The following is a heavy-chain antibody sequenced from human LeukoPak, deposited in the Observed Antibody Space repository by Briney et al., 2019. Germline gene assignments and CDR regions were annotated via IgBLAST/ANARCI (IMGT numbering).Heavy chain of an antibody. D-gene: IGHD4-17*01. CDR3: AKGGATVIDY. V-gene: IGHV3-74*01. Sequence: PGGPLRLSCAASGFTFSSYWMHWVRQAPGKGLVWVSRINSGGISTSYADSVKGRFTISRDNAKNTLYLQMNSLRADDTAVYYCAKGGATVIDYWGQGTLVTVSS. CDR1: GFTFSSYW. CDR2: INSGGIST. J-gene: IGHJ4*02.